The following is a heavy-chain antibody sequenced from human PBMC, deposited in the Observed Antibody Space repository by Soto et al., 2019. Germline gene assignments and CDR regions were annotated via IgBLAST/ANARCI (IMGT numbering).Heavy chain of an antibody. D-gene: IGHD3-22*01. CDR2: ISYDGNNK. CDR3: AKEKADSRVPYYFDY. Sequence: GGSLRLSCAASGFTFSTYGMHWVRQAPGKGLEWVAVISYDGNNKYYADSVKGRFTISRDNSKNTLYLQMNSLRAEDTAVYYCAKEKADSRVPYYFDYWGQGTLVTVSS. CDR1: GFTFSTYG. J-gene: IGHJ4*02. V-gene: IGHV3-30*18.